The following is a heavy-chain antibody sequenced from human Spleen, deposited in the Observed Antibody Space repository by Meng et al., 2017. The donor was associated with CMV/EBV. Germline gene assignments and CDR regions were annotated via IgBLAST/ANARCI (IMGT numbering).Heavy chain of an antibody. CDR1: GGSFSGYY. V-gene: IGHV4-34*01. D-gene: IGHD3-22*01. J-gene: IGHJ4*02. Sequence: SETLSLTCAVYGGSFSGYYWSWIRQPPGKGLEWIGEINHSGSTNYNPSLKSRVTISVDTSKNQFSLKLISVTAADTAVYYCARRTYDSSGYYYSPRRDRFDYWGQGTLVTVSS. CDR2: INHSGST. CDR3: ARRTYDSSGYYYSPRRDRFDY.